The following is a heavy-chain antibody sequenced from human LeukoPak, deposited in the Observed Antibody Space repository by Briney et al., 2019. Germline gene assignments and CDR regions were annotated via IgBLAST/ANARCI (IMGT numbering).Heavy chain of an antibody. CDR1: GGSISSGSYC. D-gene: IGHD1-26*01. Sequence: PSATLSLTCTVSGGSISSGSYCWSWIRQPAGKGLEWIGHIHISGNTNYNPSLKSRVTISVDTSKNQFSLKLSSVTAEDTAVYYCARDPYSGSYGAYYYYYMDVWGKGTTVTISS. CDR3: ARDPYSGSYGAYYYYYMDV. V-gene: IGHV4-61*09. J-gene: IGHJ6*03. CDR2: IHISGNT.